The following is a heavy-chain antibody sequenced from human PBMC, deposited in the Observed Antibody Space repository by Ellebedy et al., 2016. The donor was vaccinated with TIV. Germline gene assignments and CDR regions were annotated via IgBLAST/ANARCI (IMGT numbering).Heavy chain of an antibody. CDR2: ITSAGIT. J-gene: IGHJ5*02. CDR1: GFTFSDYA. Sequence: GGSLRLSCAASGFTFSDYAVAWVRQAAETGLEWVSSITSAGITYYADSVKGRFTISRDNSKNTLYLQMNSLRAEDTAVYYCATRITMIVVVPVGHWGQGTLVTVSS. D-gene: IGHD3-22*01. CDR3: ATRITMIVVVPVGH. V-gene: IGHV3-23*01.